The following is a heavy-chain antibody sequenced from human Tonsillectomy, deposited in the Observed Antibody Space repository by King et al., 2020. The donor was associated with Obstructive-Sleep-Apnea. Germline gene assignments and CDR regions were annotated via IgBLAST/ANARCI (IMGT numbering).Heavy chain of an antibody. CDR1: GGSISSYY. CDR3: ARGAGVVVAANDYYYGMDV. V-gene: IGHV4-59*01. CDR2: INYSGST. Sequence: QLQESGPGLVKPSETLSLTCTVSGGSISSYYWSWIRQPPGKGLEWIGYINYSGSTNYNPSLKRRVTISVDTSKNQFSLKLSSVTAADTAVYYCARGAGVVVAANDYYYGMDVWGQGTTVTVSS. D-gene: IGHD2-15*01. J-gene: IGHJ6*02.